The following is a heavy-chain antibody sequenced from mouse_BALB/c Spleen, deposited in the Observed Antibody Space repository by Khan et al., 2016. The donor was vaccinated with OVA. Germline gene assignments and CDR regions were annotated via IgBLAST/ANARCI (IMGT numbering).Heavy chain of an antibody. CDR2: IWSGGDT. Sequence: QVQLKESGPGLVQPSQSLSITCTVSGFSLTNYGVHWVRQSPGKGLEWLGVIWSGGDTDYNATFISRLSINKDNSKSQVFFKMNSLQSNDTAIFYCARNRGGYFDVWGAGIMVTVSS. CDR3: ARNRGGYFDV. V-gene: IGHV2-2*03. CDR1: GFSLTNYG. J-gene: IGHJ1*01.